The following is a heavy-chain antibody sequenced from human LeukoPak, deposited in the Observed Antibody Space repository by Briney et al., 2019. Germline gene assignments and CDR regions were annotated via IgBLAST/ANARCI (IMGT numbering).Heavy chain of an antibody. CDR3: ARDGYSSSWYWFDP. J-gene: IGHJ5*02. V-gene: IGHV4-4*07. CDR2: IYTSGST. Sequence: KPSETLSLTCTVSGGSISSYYWSWIRQPAGKGLEWIGRIYTSGSTNYNPSLKSRVTMSVDTSKNQFSLKLSSVTAADTAVCYCARDGYSSSWYWFDPWGQGTLVTVSS. D-gene: IGHD6-13*01. CDR1: GGSISSYY.